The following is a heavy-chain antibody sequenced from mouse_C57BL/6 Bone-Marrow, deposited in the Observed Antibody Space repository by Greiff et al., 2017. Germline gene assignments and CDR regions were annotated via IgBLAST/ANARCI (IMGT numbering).Heavy chain of an antibody. V-gene: IGHV1-76*01. D-gene: IGHD1-1*01. CDR2: IYPGSGNT. Sequence: VKLVESGAELVRPGASVKLSCKASGYTFTDYYINWVKQRPGQGLEWIARIYPGSGNTYYNEKFKGKATLTAEKSSSTAYMQLSSLTSEDSAVYFCARTTVVASYRYFDYWGQGTTLTVSS. CDR1: GYTFTDYY. CDR3: ARTTVVASYRYFDY. J-gene: IGHJ2*01.